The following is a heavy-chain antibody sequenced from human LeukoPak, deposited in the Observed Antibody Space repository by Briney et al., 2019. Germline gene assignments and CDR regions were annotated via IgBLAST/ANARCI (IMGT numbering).Heavy chain of an antibody. J-gene: IGHJ5*02. CDR1: GYSFTSYW. D-gene: IGHD3-9*01. CDR3: VTHGHDQGDYDLLTGYYKVTWFDP. CDR2: IHPDDSNT. V-gene: IGHV5-51*01. Sequence: GESLKISCKGSGYSFTSYWIAWVRQMPGKGLEWMGIIHPDDSNTRYSPSFQGQVTISADKSISTAYLQWTSLKVSDTAMYYCVTHGHDQGDYDLLTGYYKVTWFDPWGQGTLGTVSS.